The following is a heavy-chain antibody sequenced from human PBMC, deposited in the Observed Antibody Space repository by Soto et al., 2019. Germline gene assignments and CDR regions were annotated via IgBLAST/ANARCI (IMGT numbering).Heavy chain of an antibody. D-gene: IGHD6-6*01. CDR3: AKDPGWGTIAVRDIDY. J-gene: IGHJ4*02. CDR1: GFAFSGYA. CDR2: ISGSGSTT. Sequence: EVQLLESGGILVQPGGSLRLSCAGSGFAFSGYAMTWVRQAPGKGLQWVSGISGSGSTTYIADSVKGRFTISRDNSKSTLYQQMNSLRAEDTAVYYCAKDPGWGTIAVRDIDYWGQGTLVTVSS. V-gene: IGHV3-23*01.